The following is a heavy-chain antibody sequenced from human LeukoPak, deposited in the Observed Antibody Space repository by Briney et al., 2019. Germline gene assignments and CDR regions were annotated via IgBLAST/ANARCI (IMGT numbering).Heavy chain of an antibody. CDR1: GYTFTNYY. V-gene: IGHV1-69*04. CDR2: IIPILGIA. D-gene: IGHD6-19*01. Sequence: EASVKVSCKASGYTFTNYYIHWVRQAPGQGLEWMGRIIPILGIANYAQKFQGRVTITADKSTSTAYMELSSLRSEDTAVYYCARDVTVAGIPAFDIWGQGTMVTVSS. CDR3: ARDVTVAGIPAFDI. J-gene: IGHJ3*02.